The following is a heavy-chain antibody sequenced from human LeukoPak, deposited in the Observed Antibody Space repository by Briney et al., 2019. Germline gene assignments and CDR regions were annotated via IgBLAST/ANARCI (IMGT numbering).Heavy chain of an antibody. CDR1: GLTFNRYW. D-gene: IGHD2-15*01. Sequence: GGSLRLSCAASGLTFNRYWMHWVRQAPGKGLVWVSRVNNDGSSTTYADSVRGRFTISRDNAKSTLYLQMNSLRVEDTAVYYCARVLRGSGSCFDYWGQGTLVTVSS. V-gene: IGHV3-74*01. CDR3: ARVLRGSGSCFDY. CDR2: VNNDGSST. J-gene: IGHJ4*02.